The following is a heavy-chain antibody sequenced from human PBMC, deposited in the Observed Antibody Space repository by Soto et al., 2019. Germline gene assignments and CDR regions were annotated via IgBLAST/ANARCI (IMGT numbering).Heavy chain of an antibody. D-gene: IGHD5-12*01. V-gene: IGHV3-9*01. Sequence: EVQLVESGGGLVQPGRSLRLSCAASGFTFDDYAMHWVRQAPGKGLECVSGISWNSGSIGYADSVKGRFTISRDHAKNSLYLQMNSLIAEDTALYYCAKVLEPVDYYYYGMDVWGQGTTVTVSS. CDR1: GFTFDDYA. CDR2: ISWNSGSI. CDR3: AKVLEPVDYYYYGMDV. J-gene: IGHJ6*02.